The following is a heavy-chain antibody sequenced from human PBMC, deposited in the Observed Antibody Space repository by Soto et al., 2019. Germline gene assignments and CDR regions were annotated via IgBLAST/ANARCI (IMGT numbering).Heavy chain of an antibody. Sequence: EVQVLESGGGLVQPGGSLRLSCEGSEFTVSGHAMTWIRQAPGTGPEWVSTITADGGTYYADSVKGRFAMSRDTSENTLYLQMNSMGAEDTAAYYCAPHVSCCGGSCQYDAFAIRGQGTLVTVSS. D-gene: IGHD2-15*01. J-gene: IGHJ3*02. V-gene: IGHV3-23*01. CDR1: EFTVSGHA. CDR3: APHVSCCGGSCQYDAFAI. CDR2: ITADGGT.